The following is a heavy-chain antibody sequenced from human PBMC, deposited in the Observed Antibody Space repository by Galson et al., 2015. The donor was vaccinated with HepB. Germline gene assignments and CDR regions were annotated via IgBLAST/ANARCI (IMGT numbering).Heavy chain of an antibody. CDR2: ISGYNGQT. CDR3: ARLRRYDFWSDYRPNNWLDP. V-gene: IGHV1-18*04. Sequence: SVKVSCKASGYSFSTYGLSWVRQAPGQGLEWMGWISGYNGQTKYAHSLQDRITMTIDTSTSTAYMELRSLRSDDTAAYFCARLRRYDFWSDYRPNNWLDPWGQGTLVTVSS. CDR1: GYSFSTYG. D-gene: IGHD3-3*01. J-gene: IGHJ5*02.